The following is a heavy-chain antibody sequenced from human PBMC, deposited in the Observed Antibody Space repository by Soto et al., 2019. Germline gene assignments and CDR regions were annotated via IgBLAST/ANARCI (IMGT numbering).Heavy chain of an antibody. D-gene: IGHD3-10*01. CDR3: ARPNGESIHYYHGMDV. J-gene: IGHJ6*02. V-gene: IGHV3-11*01. CDR1: GFTFSDYY. CDR2: ISGDGDIM. Sequence: QVQLVESGGGLVKPGGSLRLSCAASGFTFSDYYMAWIRQAPGKGLEYVSYISGDGDIMYYADSGKGRFTISRDNAKNSLSLQMNSLRVEDTAVYYCARPNGESIHYYHGMDVWGQGTTVTVSS.